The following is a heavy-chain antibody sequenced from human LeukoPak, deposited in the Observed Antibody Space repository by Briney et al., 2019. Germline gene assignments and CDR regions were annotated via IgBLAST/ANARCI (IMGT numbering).Heavy chain of an antibody. Sequence: SETLSLTCAVSGGSISSGSYYWSWIRQPAGKGLEWIGRIYTSGSTNYNPSLKSRVTISVDTSKNQFSLKLSSVTAADTAVYYCARDRGIMDVWGKGTTVTISS. CDR3: ARDRGIMDV. CDR2: IYTSGST. CDR1: GGSISSGSYY. V-gene: IGHV4-61*02. J-gene: IGHJ6*04.